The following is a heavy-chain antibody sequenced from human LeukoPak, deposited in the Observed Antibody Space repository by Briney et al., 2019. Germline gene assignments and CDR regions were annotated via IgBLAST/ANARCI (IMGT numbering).Heavy chain of an antibody. V-gene: IGHV4-34*01. D-gene: IGHD1-26*01. CDR3: ARRGSYLLYYYYYMDV. CDR1: GGSFSGYY. J-gene: IGHJ6*03. Sequence: SETLSLTCAVYGGSFSGYYWSWIRQPPGKGLEWIGEINHSGSTNYNPSLKGRVTISVDTSKNQFSLKLSSVTAADTAVYYCARRGSYLLYYYYYMDVWGKGTTVTISS. CDR2: INHSGST.